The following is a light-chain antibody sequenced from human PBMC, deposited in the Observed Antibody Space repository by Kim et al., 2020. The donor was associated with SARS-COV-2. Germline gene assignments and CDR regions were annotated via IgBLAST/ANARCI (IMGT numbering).Light chain of an antibody. CDR1: QSVSSC. Sequence: LSPGERATLSCRASQSVSSCLAWYQQKPGQAPRLLIYDASNRATGIPARFSGSGSGTDFTLTISSLEPEDFVVYYCQQHKNWPLTFGGGTKVDIK. CDR3: QQHKNWPLT. CDR2: DAS. V-gene: IGKV3-11*01. J-gene: IGKJ4*01.